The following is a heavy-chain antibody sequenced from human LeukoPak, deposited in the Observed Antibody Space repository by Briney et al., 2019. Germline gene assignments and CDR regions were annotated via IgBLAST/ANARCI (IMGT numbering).Heavy chain of an antibody. Sequence: GGSLRLSCATPGFIFSSYEMAWVRQAPGMGLEFVSYISSSGSPIKYGDAVKGRFTISRDNSKDSVYLQMDSLRAEDTALYFCAGGPQYGGSFVHWGQGTLVTVSS. CDR2: ISSSGSPI. J-gene: IGHJ4*02. D-gene: IGHD1-26*01. V-gene: IGHV3-48*03. CDR3: AGGPQYGGSFVH. CDR1: GFIFSSYE.